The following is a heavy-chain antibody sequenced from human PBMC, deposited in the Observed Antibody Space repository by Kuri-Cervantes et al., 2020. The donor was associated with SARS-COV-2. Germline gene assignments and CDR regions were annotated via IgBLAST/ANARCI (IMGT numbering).Heavy chain of an antibody. CDR3: ARDGGIAAADYYYYYGMDV. CDR2: INAGNGNT. CDR1: GYTFTSYA. V-gene: IGHV1-3*01. J-gene: IGHJ6*02. Sequence: VKVSCKASGYTFTSYAMHWVRQAPGQRLEWMGWINAGNGNTKYSQKFQGRVTITRDTSASTAYMELSSLRSEDTAVYYCARDGGIAAADYYYYYGMDVWGQGTTVTVSS. D-gene: IGHD6-13*01.